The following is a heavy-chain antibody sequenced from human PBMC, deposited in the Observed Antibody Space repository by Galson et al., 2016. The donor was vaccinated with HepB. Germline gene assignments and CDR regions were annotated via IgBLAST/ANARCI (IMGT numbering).Heavy chain of an antibody. J-gene: IGHJ6*02. CDR3: AKDRGYGYFGSGGMDV. CDR1: GFTFSSYG. V-gene: IGHV3-30*18. D-gene: IGHD3-10*01. CDR2: ISYGGSNK. Sequence: SLRLSCAASGFTFSSYGMHWVRQAPGKGLEWVAVISYGGSNKYYADSVKGRFTISRDNSKDTLYLQMNSLRAEDTAVYYCAKDRGYGYFGSGGMDVWGQGTTVTVSS.